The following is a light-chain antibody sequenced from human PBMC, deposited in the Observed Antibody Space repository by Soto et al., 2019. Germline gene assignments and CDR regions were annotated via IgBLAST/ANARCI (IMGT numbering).Light chain of an antibody. V-gene: IGLV1-51*01. Sequence: QSVLTQPPSVSAAPGQTVTISCSGSSSNVGHESVSWYQSLPGTAPKLLIYDNYKRPSGIPDRFSGSKSGTSATLGITGLQTGDEADYYCGTWDSTLNVWLFGGGTKLTVL. CDR2: DNY. J-gene: IGLJ3*02. CDR3: GTWDSTLNVWL. CDR1: SSNVGHES.